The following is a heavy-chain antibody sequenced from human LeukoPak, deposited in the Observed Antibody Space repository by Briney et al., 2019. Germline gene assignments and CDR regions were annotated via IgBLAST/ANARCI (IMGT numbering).Heavy chain of an antibody. CDR2: IIPIFGTA. CDR1: GGTFSSYA. Sequence: ASVKVSCKASGGTFSSYAISWVRQAPGQGLEWMGGIIPIFGTANYAQKFQGRVTITADESTSTAYMELSSLRSEDTAVYYCAREIAAAGTRYYMDVWGKGTTVTVSS. J-gene: IGHJ6*03. D-gene: IGHD6-13*01. CDR3: AREIAAAGTRYYMDV. V-gene: IGHV1-69*13.